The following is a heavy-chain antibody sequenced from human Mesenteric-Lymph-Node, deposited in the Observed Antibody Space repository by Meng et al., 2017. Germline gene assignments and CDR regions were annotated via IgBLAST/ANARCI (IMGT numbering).Heavy chain of an antibody. J-gene: IGHJ4*02. CDR1: RGSVSVVGYY. Sequence: VRRRGTGHGLGKPSRTLSPTCTSSRGSVSVVGYYWTWSRQQPGKGREWFVHIYYSGGTFYSPSRKRRVIISIDPSKNQFSLNLRSVTAADTAVYYCARVSSGWDYFDYWGQGTLVTVSS. V-gene: IGHV4-31*03. CDR2: IYYSGGT. CDR3: ARVSSGWDYFDY. D-gene: IGHD6-19*01.